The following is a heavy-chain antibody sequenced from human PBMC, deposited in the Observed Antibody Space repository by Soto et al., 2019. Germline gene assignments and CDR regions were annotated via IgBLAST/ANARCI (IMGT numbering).Heavy chain of an antibody. V-gene: IGHV1-18*04. D-gene: IGHD3-22*01. CDR3: ARNPITYYYDSSGYPQFDY. CDR2: ISSYNSNNGDT. J-gene: IGHJ4*02. CDR1: GYTFSNYA. Sequence: GASVKVSCKTSGYTFSNYAISWVRQAPGQGLEWMGWISSYNSNNGDTKSAQMLQGRVTMTTDTSTSTAYMELRSLRSDDTAVYYCARNPITYYYDSSGYPQFDYWGQGTLVTVSS.